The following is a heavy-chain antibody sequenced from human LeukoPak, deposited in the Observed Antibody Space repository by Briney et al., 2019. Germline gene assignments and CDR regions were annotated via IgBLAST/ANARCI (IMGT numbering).Heavy chain of an antibody. CDR3: ARAIPDCSSTSCYLPDYYYMDV. V-gene: IGHV1-69*13. Sequence: ASVKVSCKASGGTFSSYAISWVRQAPGQGLEWMGGIIPIFGTANYAQKFQGRVTITADESTSTAYMELSSLRFEDTAAYYCARAIPDCSSTSCYLPDYYYMDVWGKGTTVTISS. J-gene: IGHJ6*03. D-gene: IGHD2-2*01. CDR2: IIPIFGTA. CDR1: GGTFSSYA.